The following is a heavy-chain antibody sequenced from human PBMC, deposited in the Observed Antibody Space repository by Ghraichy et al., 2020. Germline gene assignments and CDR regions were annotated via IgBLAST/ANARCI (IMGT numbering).Heavy chain of an antibody. J-gene: IGHJ5*02. V-gene: IGHV3-64D*06. D-gene: IGHD3-10*01. CDR2: ISVDGTST. CDR1: GFTFSNYA. CDR3: VKGQDYYGWVDP. Sequence: GGSLRLSCSASGFTFSNYAMNWVRQAPGKGLEYVSAISVDGTSTYYADSVKGRFSISRDNSKDTLYLQMTSLRAEDTAVYYCVKGQDYYGWVDPWGQGTLVTVSS.